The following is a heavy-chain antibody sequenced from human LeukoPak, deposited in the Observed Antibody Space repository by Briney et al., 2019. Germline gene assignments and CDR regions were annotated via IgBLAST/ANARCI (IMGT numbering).Heavy chain of an antibody. Sequence: SETLSLTCTVSGGSISSYYWGWIRQPPGKGLEWIGSIYYSGSTYYNPSLKSRVTISVDTSKNQFSLKLSSVTAADTAVYYCASSSGYQIDYWGQGTLVTVSS. D-gene: IGHD3-22*01. CDR2: IYYSGST. J-gene: IGHJ4*02. CDR3: ASSSGYQIDY. V-gene: IGHV4-39*07. CDR1: GGSISSYY.